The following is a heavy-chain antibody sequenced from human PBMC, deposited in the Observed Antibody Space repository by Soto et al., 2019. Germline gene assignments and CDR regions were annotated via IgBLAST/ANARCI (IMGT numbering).Heavy chain of an antibody. J-gene: IGHJ4*02. Sequence: QVQLVQSGAEVKKPGSSVKVSCKASGDTFSNFVINWVRQAPGQGLEWMGGILPISDSANYAQKSQDRVTITTDSSTTTAYMELPSLRSDDTAIYYCARVRDYSDSTGYYYVPFDYWGQGTLITVSS. V-gene: IGHV1-69*06. D-gene: IGHD3-22*01. CDR2: ILPISDSA. CDR1: GDTFSNFV. CDR3: ARVRDYSDSTGYYYVPFDY.